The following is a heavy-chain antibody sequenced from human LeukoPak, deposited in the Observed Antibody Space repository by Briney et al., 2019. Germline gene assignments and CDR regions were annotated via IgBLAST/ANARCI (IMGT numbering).Heavy chain of an antibody. CDR2: ISYDGSNK. CDR3: ARDPSKADP. J-gene: IGHJ5*02. Sequence: GGSLRLSCAASGFTFSSYWMSWVRQAPGKGLEWVAVISYDGSNKYYADSVKGRFTISRDNSKNTLYLQMNSLRAEDTAVYYCARDPSKADPWGQGTLVTVSS. V-gene: IGHV3-30-3*01. CDR1: GFTFSSYW.